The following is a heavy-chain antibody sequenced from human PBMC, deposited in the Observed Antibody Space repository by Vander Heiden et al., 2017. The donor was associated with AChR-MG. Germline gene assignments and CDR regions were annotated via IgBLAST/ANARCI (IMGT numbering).Heavy chain of an antibody. J-gene: IGHJ4*02. Sequence: QLQLQESGPGLVKPSETLSLTCTVSGASIPSGTYNWGWVRRAPGQGLEWLGNIYNSGSTYYNPSLKSRVTISADTSKNQFSLNLTSVTAADTAIYFCARHLWGSRAEYYFDFWGQGTLVTVSS. V-gene: IGHV4-39*01. CDR1: GASIPSGTYN. D-gene: IGHD3-16*01. CDR3: ARHLWGSRAEYYFDF. CDR2: IYNSGST.